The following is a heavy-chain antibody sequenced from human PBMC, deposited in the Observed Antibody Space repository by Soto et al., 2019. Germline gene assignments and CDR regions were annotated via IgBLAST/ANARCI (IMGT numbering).Heavy chain of an antibody. CDR3: ARIFYGSPEY. V-gene: IGHV5-51*01. CDR2: ICPANSDT. CDR1: EYRFTNSW. Sequence: WVSLEISCKCSEYRFTNSWIGWVRQMPEKVLELGGIICPANSDTRXXPAFQGRXXISSDKCISSXYLQWXSVKASDTAMYYCARIFYGSPEYWVQGTLVTVSS. J-gene: IGHJ4*02. D-gene: IGHD3-10*01.